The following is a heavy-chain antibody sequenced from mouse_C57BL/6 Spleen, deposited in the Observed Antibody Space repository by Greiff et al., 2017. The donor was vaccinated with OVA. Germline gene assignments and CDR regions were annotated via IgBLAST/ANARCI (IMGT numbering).Heavy chain of an antibody. Sequence: EVMLVESGGGLVKPGGSLKLSCAASGFTFSDYGMHWVRQAPEKGLEWVAYISRGSSTIYYADTVKGRFTISRDNAKNTLFLQMSSLRSEDTAMYYCALLRSYGYFDVWGTGTTVTVSS. CDR2: ISRGSSTI. J-gene: IGHJ1*03. CDR1: GFTFSDYG. V-gene: IGHV5-17*01. D-gene: IGHD1-1*01. CDR3: ALLRSYGYFDV.